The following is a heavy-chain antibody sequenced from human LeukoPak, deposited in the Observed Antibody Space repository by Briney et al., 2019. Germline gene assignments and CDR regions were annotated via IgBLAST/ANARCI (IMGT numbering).Heavy chain of an antibody. CDR2: INHSGST. CDR3: ARAGWYTLDN. J-gene: IGHJ4*02. V-gene: IGHV4-34*01. CDR1: GGSFSGYY. D-gene: IGHD2-15*01. Sequence: KPSETLSLTCAVYGGSFSGYYWSWIRQPPGKGLEWIGEINHSGSTNYNPSLKSRVTISVDNSKNQFSLKMSSMTAADTAVYYCARAGWYTLDNWGQGTLVTVSS.